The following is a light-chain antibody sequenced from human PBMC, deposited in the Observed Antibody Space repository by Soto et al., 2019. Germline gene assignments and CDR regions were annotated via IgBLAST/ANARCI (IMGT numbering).Light chain of an antibody. V-gene: IGLV2-14*03. CDR3: SSYASSSTLYV. Sequence: QSVLTQPASVSGSPGQSITISCTGTSSDVGGYNYVSWYQQHPGKAPKLMIYHVSNRPSGVSNRFSGSKSGNTASPTISGLQAEDEADYYCSSYASSSTLYVFGAGTKLTVL. J-gene: IGLJ1*01. CDR1: SSDVGGYNY. CDR2: HVS.